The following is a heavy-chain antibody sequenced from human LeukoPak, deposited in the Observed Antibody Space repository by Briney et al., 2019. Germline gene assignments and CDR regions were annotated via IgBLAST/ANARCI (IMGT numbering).Heavy chain of an antibody. D-gene: IGHD1-26*01. J-gene: IGHJ4*02. Sequence: ASVKVSCKASGYTFTGHYMHWMRQAPGQGLEWMGWIFPNSGGTNYAQKFQGRVTMTMDTSISTAYMELSRLRSGDTAVYYCAREGSGTYYFDYWGQGTLVTVSS. CDR2: IFPNSGGT. CDR3: AREGSGTYYFDY. CDR1: GYTFTGHY. V-gene: IGHV1-2*02.